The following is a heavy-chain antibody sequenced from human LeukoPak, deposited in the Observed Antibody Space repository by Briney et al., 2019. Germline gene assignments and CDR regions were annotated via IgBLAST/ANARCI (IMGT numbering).Heavy chain of an antibody. Sequence: GASVKVSCKASGYTFTGYYMHWVRQAPGQGLEWMGRINPNSGGTNYAQKFQGRVTMTRDTSISTAYMELSRLRSDDTAVYYCATGIEFERSSGWFEEIHYWGQGTLVTVSS. CDR2: INPNSGGT. V-gene: IGHV1-2*06. CDR1: GYTFTGYY. J-gene: IGHJ4*02. CDR3: ATGIEFERSSGWFEEIHY. D-gene: IGHD6-19*01.